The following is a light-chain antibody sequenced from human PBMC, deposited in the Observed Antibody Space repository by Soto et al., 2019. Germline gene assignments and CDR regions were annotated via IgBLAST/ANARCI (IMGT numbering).Light chain of an antibody. V-gene: IGKV1-33*01. CDR1: QDINNY. Sequence: DIPLTQSPSSLSASVGDRVTITCQASQDINNYLNWYQQKPGKPPKLLIYRASTLETGVPSRFSGSGSGTDFTFAISSLQPEDFATYYCQQYDDLPSFGPGTKVDFK. CDR2: RAS. CDR3: QQYDDLPS. J-gene: IGKJ3*01.